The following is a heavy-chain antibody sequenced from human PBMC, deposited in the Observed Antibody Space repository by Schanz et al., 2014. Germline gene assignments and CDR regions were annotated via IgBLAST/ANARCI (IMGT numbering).Heavy chain of an antibody. J-gene: IGHJ1*01. CDR2: ISYDGSNK. Sequence: QVQLVESGGGVVQPGRSLRLSCAASRFTFSSYTMHWVRQAPGKGLEWVALISYDGSNKYYADSVKGRFAISREKSKNTTFIQLSSLRPEDTAVYYCATGRAASNFGSEYFLYWGQGTLVTVSS. D-gene: IGHD6-13*01. V-gene: IGHV3-30*09. CDR1: RFTFSSYT. CDR3: ATGRAASNFGSEYFLY.